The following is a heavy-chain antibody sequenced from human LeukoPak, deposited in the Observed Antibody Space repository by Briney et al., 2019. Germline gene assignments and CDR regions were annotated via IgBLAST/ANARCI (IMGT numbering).Heavy chain of an antibody. CDR1: GGSIRTHY. CDR2: IYQSGNT. J-gene: IGHJ4*02. Sequence: SETLSLTCTVSGGSIRTHYWGWIRQPPGKGLEWIAYIYQSGNTNYNPSLKSRVTMSVDTSKNQFSLKLSSVTAADTAVYYCARDADGYLDYWGREPWSPSP. CDR3: ARDADGYLDY. D-gene: IGHD3-22*01. V-gene: IGHV4-59*11.